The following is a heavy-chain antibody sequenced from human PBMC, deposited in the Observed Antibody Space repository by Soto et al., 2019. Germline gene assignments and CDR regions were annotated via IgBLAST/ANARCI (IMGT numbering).Heavy chain of an antibody. V-gene: IGHV1-2*02. D-gene: IGHD3-3*01. Sequence: QLHLVQSGAVVKKPGASVTVSCSASGYPVTAYYMHWVRQAPGRGLGWMGGINPATGAAKYTQTFQGRVTMTRDTYTSTVFMELSGLTAEDTAVFYCARGGGVGVAGSAAFDMWGQGTLVTVSS. J-gene: IGHJ3*02. CDR1: GYPVTAYY. CDR2: INPATGAA. CDR3: ARGGGVGVAGSAAFDM.